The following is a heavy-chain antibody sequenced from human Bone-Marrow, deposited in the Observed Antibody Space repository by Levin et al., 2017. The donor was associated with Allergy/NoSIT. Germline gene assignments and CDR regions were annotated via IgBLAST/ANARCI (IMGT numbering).Heavy chain of an antibody. CDR1: TLSLSDYY. Sequence: AGESLKISCTASTLSLSDYYMSWIRQAPGKGLEWIAYISSSGLIINYADSVRGRFTISRDNAKNSVFLHINSLRAEDTGVYYCARDTEVAGREFDYWGQGTRVTVSS. CDR3: ARDTEVAGREFDY. J-gene: IGHJ4*02. CDR2: ISSSGLII. V-gene: IGHV3-11*01. D-gene: IGHD6-19*01.